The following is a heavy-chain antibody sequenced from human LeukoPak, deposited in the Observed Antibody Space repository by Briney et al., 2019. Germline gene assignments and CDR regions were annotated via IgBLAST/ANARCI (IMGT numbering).Heavy chain of an antibody. CDR2: IYHSGST. J-gene: IGHJ5*02. V-gene: IGHV4-38-2*02. CDR1: GYSISSGYY. CDR3: ARDRGYCSGGSCYRFDP. Sequence: PSETLSLTCTVSGYSISSGYYWGWIRQPPGKGLEWIGSIYHSGSTYYNPSLKSRVTISVDTSKNQFSLKLSSVTAADTAVYYCARDRGYCSGGSCYRFDPWGQGTLVTVSS. D-gene: IGHD2-15*01.